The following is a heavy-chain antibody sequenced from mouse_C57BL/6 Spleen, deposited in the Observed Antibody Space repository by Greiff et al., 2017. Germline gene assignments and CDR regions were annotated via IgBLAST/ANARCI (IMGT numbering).Heavy chain of an antibody. Sequence: QVQLQQSGAELARPGASVKLSCKASGYTFTSYWMHWVKQRPGQGLEWIGEIDPSDSYTNYNQKFKGKSTLTVDKSSSTAYMQLSSLTSEDSAVYYCARRGMITKGYWYFDVWGTGTTVTVSS. CDR2: IDPSDSYT. D-gene: IGHD2-4*01. J-gene: IGHJ1*03. CDR3: ARRGMITKGYWYFDV. V-gene: IGHV1-69*01. CDR1: GYTFTSYW.